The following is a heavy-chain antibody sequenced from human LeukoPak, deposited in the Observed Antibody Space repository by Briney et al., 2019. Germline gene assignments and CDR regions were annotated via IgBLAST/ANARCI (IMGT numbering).Heavy chain of an antibody. V-gene: IGHV6-1*01. J-gene: IGHJ4*02. CDR3: ARDGPVSYFNV. D-gene: IGHD1-26*01. Sequence: SQTLLLTRDISGDRVSSNSAVWNWIRQSPSRGLEWLGRTYYRSNWNTHYAESVKSRLTINPDTSRNQFSLQLNSVTPEDTAVYYCARDGPVSYFNVWGQGTLVTVSS. CDR2: TYYRSNWNT. CDR1: GDRVSSNSAV.